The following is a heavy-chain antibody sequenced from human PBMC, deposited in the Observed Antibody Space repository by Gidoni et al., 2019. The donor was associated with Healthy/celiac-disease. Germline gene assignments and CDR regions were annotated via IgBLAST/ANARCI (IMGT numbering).Heavy chain of an antibody. Sequence: EVQPVESGGGLVQPGGSWILSCAASGITLRSYSMTWLRQAPGKGLELVSYISSSSSTIYYANSVKGRFNISRDNAKNSLYLQMNSLRDEDTAVYYCARDEYSSSHATGYYYYYGMDVWGQGTTVTVSS. CDR1: GITLRSYS. V-gene: IGHV3-48*02. J-gene: IGHJ6*02. D-gene: IGHD6-6*01. CDR3: ARDEYSSSHATGYYYYYGMDV. CDR2: ISSSSSTI.